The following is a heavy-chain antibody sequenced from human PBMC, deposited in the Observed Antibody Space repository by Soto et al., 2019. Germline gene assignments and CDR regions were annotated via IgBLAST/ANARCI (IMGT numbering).Heavy chain of an antibody. Sequence: QVQLQESGPGLVKPSETLSLTCTVSGGSVSSDSYYWSWIRQPPGKGLEWIGYIYHSGRTNYNPSLKSRVTRAADTSKIQLSLKVSSVTAADTAVFYCARTTLVGATGYYTDYWGQGTLVTVS. J-gene: IGHJ4*02. CDR2: IYHSGRT. D-gene: IGHD1-26*01. CDR1: GGSVSSDSYY. V-gene: IGHV4-61*01. CDR3: ARTTLVGATGYYTDY.